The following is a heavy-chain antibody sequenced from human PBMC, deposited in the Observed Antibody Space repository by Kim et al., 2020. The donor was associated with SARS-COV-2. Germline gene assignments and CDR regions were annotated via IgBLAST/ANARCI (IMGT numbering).Heavy chain of an antibody. J-gene: IGHJ5*02. CDR1: GGSISSSSYY. V-gene: IGHV4-39*02. Sequence: SETLSLTCTVSGGSISSSSYYWGWIRQHPGKGLEWIGSIYYSGSTYYNPSLKSRVTISVDTSKNQFSLKLSSVTAADTAVYYCARERRSGFVVVPAAVNWFDPWGQGTLVTVSS. CDR3: ARERRSGFVVVPAAVNWFDP. D-gene: IGHD2-2*01. CDR2: IYYSGST.